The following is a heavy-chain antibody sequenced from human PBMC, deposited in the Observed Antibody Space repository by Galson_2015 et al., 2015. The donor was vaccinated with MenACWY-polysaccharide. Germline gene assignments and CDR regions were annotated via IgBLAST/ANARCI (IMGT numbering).Heavy chain of an antibody. D-gene: IGHD2-15*01. V-gene: IGHV1-3*01. Sequence: SVKVSCKASGYTFTSYDINWVRQATGQGLEWMGWINAGNGNTKYSQKFQGRVTITRDTSASTAYMELSSLRSEDTAVYYCARDTPGYCSGGSCEDLDYWGQGTLVTVSS. CDR2: INAGNGNT. J-gene: IGHJ4*02. CDR3: ARDTPGYCSGGSCEDLDY. CDR1: GYTFTSYD.